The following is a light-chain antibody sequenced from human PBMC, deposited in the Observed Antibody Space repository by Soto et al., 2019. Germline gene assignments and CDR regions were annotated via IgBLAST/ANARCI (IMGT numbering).Light chain of an antibody. CDR1: QSVSSSY. Sequence: EIVLTQSPGTLSLSPGERATLSCRASQSVSSSYLAWYQQKPGQAPMLLIYGASSRATVIPDRFSGSGSGTDFTLTISRLEPEDFAVYYCQQYGSSSLTFGGGTKVEIK. J-gene: IGKJ4*01. V-gene: IGKV3-20*01. CDR3: QQYGSSSLT. CDR2: GAS.